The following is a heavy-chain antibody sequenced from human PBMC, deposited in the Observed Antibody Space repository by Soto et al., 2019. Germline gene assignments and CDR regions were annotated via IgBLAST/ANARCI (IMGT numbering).Heavy chain of an antibody. CDR2: IKQDGSEK. J-gene: IGHJ6*03. Sequence: GGSLRLSCAASGFTFSSYWMSWVRQAPGKGLEWVANIKQDGSEKYYVDSVKGRFTISRDNAKNSLYLQMNSLRAEDTAVYYCARTPYSYGYDYYYYMDVWGKGTTVTVSS. V-gene: IGHV3-7*01. CDR3: ARTPYSYGYDYYYYMDV. CDR1: GFTFSSYW. D-gene: IGHD5-18*01.